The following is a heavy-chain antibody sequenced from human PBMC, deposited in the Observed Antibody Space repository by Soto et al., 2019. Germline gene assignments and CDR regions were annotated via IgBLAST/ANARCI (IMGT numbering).Heavy chain of an antibody. CDR2: ISAYNGNT. V-gene: IGHV1-18*01. D-gene: IGHD1-26*01. CDR1: GYTFANHG. Sequence: QVHLVQSGAEVMRPGAAVRVSCKTSGYTFANHGITWVRQAPGQGLEWMGWISAYNGNTNYAQKFQGRVTMTTDTSTSTAYMELRSLRSDDTALYYCARDIIVAPTTATPNYFDYWGQGTLVTVSS. J-gene: IGHJ4*02. CDR3: ARDIIVAPTTATPNYFDY.